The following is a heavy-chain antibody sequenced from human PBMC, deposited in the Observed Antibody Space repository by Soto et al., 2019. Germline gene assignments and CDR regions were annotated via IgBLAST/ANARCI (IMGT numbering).Heavy chain of an antibody. V-gene: IGHV3-33*01. CDR3: ARDFDY. CDR1: GFTFSSYG. Sequence: GRPMRLSCAASGFTFSSYGMHWVSKATGKGLEWVAVIWYDGSNKYYADSVKGRFTISRDNSKNTLYLQMNSLRAEDTAVYYCARDFDYWGQGPLVTVSS. CDR2: IWYDGSNK. J-gene: IGHJ4*02.